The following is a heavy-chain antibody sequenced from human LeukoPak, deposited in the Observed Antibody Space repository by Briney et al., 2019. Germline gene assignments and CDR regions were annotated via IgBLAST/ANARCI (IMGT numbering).Heavy chain of an antibody. CDR2: INPSGGST. J-gene: IGHJ5*02. V-gene: IGHV1-46*01. D-gene: IGHD3-22*01. CDR3: ARDERYYYDSSGYRPWFDP. CDR1: GYTFTSYD. Sequence: ASVKVSCKASGYTFTSYDINWVRQAPGQGLEWMGIINPSGGSTSYAQKFQGRVTMTKDTSTSTVYMELSSLRSEDTAVYYCARDERYYYDSSGYRPWFDPWGQGTLVTVSS.